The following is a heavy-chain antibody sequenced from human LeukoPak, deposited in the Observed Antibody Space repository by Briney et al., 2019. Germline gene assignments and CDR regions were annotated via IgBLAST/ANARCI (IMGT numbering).Heavy chain of an antibody. J-gene: IGHJ4*02. D-gene: IGHD2-15*01. CDR1: GYTFTSYY. CDR2: INPSGGST. V-gene: IGHV1-46*01. CDR3: ARGDCSGGSCPTSWAACFDY. Sequence: ASVKVSCKASGYTFTSYYMHCVRQAPGQGLEWMVIINPSGGSTSYAQKFQGRVTMTRDTSTSTVYMELSSLRSEDTAVYYCARGDCSGGSCPTSWAACFDYWGQGTLVTVSS.